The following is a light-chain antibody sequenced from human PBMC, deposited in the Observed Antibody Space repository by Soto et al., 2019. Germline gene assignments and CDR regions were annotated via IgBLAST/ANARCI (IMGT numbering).Light chain of an antibody. CDR2: GAS. J-gene: IGKJ1*01. Sequence: EIVLTQSPATLSLSPGEGVTLSCRASQSVSSNLAWYQQKPGQAPRLLIYGASSRATGIPDRFSGGGSGTDFTLTISRLEPEDFAVYYCQQYGSAWTFGQGTKVDIK. CDR3: QQYGSAWT. CDR1: QSVSSN. V-gene: IGKV3-20*01.